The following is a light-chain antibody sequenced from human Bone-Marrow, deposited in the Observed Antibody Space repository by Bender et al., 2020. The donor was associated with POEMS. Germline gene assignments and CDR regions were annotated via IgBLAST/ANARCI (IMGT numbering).Light chain of an antibody. CDR2: DVS. Sequence: QSALPQPASVSGSPGQSITISCTAIYSDAATYNLVSWYQQHPGKAPKLIIYDVSKRPSGVSSRFSGFKSGNTPSLTISGLQPEDEAHYYCCAYASRSTLVFGGGTKLTVL. J-gene: IGLJ2*01. CDR1: YSDAATYNL. CDR3: CAYASRSTLV. V-gene: IGLV2-23*02.